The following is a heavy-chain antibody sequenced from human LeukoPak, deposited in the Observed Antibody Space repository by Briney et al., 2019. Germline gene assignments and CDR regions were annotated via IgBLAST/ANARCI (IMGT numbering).Heavy chain of an antibody. J-gene: IGHJ4*02. Sequence: GGSLRLSCVASGFTFSTHWICCVRQAPGRGLEWVANINHDGSDKYYVDSVKGRFTISRDNAKNSLYLQMNSLRAEDTAVYYCARYMFSGSYAGVNYWGQGILVTVSS. D-gene: IGHD1-26*01. V-gene: IGHV3-7*04. CDR2: INHDGSDK. CDR3: ARYMFSGSYAGVNY. CDR1: GFTFSTHW.